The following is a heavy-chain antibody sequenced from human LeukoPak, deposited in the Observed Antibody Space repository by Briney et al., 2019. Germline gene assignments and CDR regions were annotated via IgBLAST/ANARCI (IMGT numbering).Heavy chain of an antibody. CDR2: IYSGGST. CDR1: GFTVSSNY. V-gene: IGHV3-53*01. D-gene: IGHD6-25*01. CDR3: ARITSYGQRYYYYMDV. Sequence: GGSLRLSCAASGFTVSSNYMSWVRQAPGKGLEWVSIIYSGGSTFYADSVKGRFTISRDNSKNTLYLQMNSLRAEDTAVYYCARITSYGQRYYYYMDVWGKGTTVTVSS. J-gene: IGHJ6*03.